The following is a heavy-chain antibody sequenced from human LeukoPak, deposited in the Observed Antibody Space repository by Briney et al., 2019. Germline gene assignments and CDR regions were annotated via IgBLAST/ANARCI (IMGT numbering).Heavy chain of an antibody. CDR1: GFTSSNAW. D-gene: IGHD3-22*01. J-gene: IGHJ4*02. Sequence: GGSLRLSCAASGFTSSNAWMSWVRQAPGKGLEWVGRIKSKTDGGTTDYATPVKGRFTISTDDSKNTLYLQMNSLKTEDTAVFYCTTPPYYYDSSGKINDYWGQGTLVTVSS. CDR3: TTPPYYYDSSGKINDY. V-gene: IGHV3-15*01. CDR2: IKSKTDGGTT.